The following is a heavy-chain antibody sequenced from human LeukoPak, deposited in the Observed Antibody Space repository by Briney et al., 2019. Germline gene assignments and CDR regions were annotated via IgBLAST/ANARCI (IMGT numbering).Heavy chain of an antibody. V-gene: IGHV3-7*01. CDR3: VGGGVFDF. Sequence: GGSLRLSCAASGFTFSRSWMRWVRQAPGKGLEWVDNIKEDGSDKKYVDSVKGRFIVYRDNARNTLYVQMNSLRAEDRGVYYCVGGGVFDFWGQGTMVTVSS. J-gene: IGHJ3*01. CDR1: GFTFSRSW. CDR2: IKEDGSDK. D-gene: IGHD3-16*01.